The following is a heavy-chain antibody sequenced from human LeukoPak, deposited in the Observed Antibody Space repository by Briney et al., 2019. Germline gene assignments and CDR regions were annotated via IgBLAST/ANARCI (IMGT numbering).Heavy chain of an antibody. CDR1: NGFDSYY. Sequence: SETLSLTCAVYNGFDSYYMTIVRQPPGKGLEWVGEITYRGSGNYNPSLKGRATISINVSQRQFSLKLTSVTAADTAVYYCARVDGSCSGGSCPSGNWFDPWGQGTLVTVSS. V-gene: IGHV4-34*01. CDR3: ARVDGSCSGGSCPSGNWFDP. J-gene: IGHJ5*02. CDR2: ITYRGSG. D-gene: IGHD2-15*01.